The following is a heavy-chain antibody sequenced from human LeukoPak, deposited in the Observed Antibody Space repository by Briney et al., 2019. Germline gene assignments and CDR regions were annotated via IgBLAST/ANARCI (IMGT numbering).Heavy chain of an antibody. CDR1: GFTFSSYG. V-gene: IGHV3-23*01. Sequence: PGGSRRLSCAASGFTFSSYGMSWVRQAPGKGLEWVSLIGSGGNTQYADSVKGRFTISRDNSKNTLYLQMNRLRVEDTAVYFCAKDRLKDAWLVPLDSWGRGTLVTVSS. J-gene: IGHJ4*02. CDR3: AKDRLKDAWLVPLDS. CDR2: IGSGGNT. D-gene: IGHD6-19*01.